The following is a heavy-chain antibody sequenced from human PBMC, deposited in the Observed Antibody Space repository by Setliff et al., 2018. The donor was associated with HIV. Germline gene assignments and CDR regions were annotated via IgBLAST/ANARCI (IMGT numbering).Heavy chain of an antibody. V-gene: IGHV1-46*01. CDR2: INPSGGST. D-gene: IGHD2-15*01. J-gene: IGHJ6*03. CDR1: GFTFTTYY. Sequence: ASVKVSCKASGFTFTTYYMHWVRQAPGQGLEWMGIINPSGGSTTYAQRLQGRVTITWNTSISTAYMELGSLGFDDTAVYFCARTRSGGSSVYYYYYMDVWGQGTAVTVSS. CDR3: ARTRSGGSSVYYYYYMDV.